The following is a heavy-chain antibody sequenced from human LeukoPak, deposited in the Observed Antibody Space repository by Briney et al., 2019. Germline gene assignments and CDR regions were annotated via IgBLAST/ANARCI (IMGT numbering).Heavy chain of an antibody. CDR1: GGSISGYF. D-gene: IGHD2/OR15-2a*01. CDR2: IYYTGST. J-gene: IGHJ6*02. CDR3: ARHDPVGHFLRGMDV. Sequence: SETLSLTCAVSGGSISGYFWSWSRQPPGKGLEWIGYIYYTGSTIHNPSLRSRVTMSVDVSKNQFSLDLTSVTAADTAVYYCARHDPVGHFLRGMDVWGQGTTATVSS. V-gene: IGHV4-59*08.